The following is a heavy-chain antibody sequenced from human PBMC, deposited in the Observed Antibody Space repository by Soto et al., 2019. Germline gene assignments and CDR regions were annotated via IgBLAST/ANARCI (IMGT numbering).Heavy chain of an antibody. D-gene: IGHD2-2*01. J-gene: IGHJ5*02. CDR2: IYYSGST. CDR3: ARRCPDIVVVPAPWFDP. Sequence: SSETLSLTCTVSGGSIRSGGYYWSWIRQHPGKGLEWIGYIYYSGSTYYNPSLKSRVTISVDTSKNQFSLKLSSVTAADTAVYYCARRCPDIVVVPAPWFDPWGQGTLVTVSS. V-gene: IGHV4-31*03. CDR1: GGSIRSGGYY.